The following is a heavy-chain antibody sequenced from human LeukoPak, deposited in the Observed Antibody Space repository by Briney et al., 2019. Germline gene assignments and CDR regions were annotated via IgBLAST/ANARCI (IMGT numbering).Heavy chain of an antibody. V-gene: IGHV3-33*01. J-gene: IGHJ4*02. CDR2: IWYDGSNK. D-gene: IGHD3-10*01. Sequence: GRSLRLSCAASGFTFSSYGMHWVRQAPGKGLEWVAVIWYDGSNKYYADSVKGRFTISRDNSKNTLYLQMNSLRAEDTAVYYCARDFGEMVRGSPLPSYFDYWGQGTLVTVSS. CDR3: ARDFGEMVRGSPLPSYFDY. CDR1: GFTFSSYG.